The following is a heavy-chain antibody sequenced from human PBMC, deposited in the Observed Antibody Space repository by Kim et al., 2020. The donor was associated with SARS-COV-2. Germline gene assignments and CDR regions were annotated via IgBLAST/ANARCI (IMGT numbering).Heavy chain of an antibody. CDR3: ARDRADYGSGSYYLAYYYYGMDV. J-gene: IGHJ6*02. Sequence: GGSLRLSCAASGFTFSSYSMNWVRQAPGKGLEWVSYISSSSSTIYYADSVKGRFTISRDNAKNSLYLQMNSLRDEDTAVYYCARDRADYGSGSYYLAYYYYGMDVWGQGTTVTVSS. CDR2: ISSSSSTI. V-gene: IGHV3-48*02. D-gene: IGHD3-10*01. CDR1: GFTFSSYS.